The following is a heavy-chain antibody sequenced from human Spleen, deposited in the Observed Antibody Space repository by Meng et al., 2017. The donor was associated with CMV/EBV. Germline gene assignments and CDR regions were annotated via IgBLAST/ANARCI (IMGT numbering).Heavy chain of an antibody. D-gene: IGHD6-19*01. CDR3: ATVPLRPVSGMDV. J-gene: IGHJ6*02. V-gene: IGHV4-39*07. Sequence: SETLSLTCTVSGGSISSSNFYWGWIRQPPGKGLEWIGSIFYTGSAYYKSSLKSRVTISLDTSQNQFSLKLSSVTAADTAVYYCATVPLRPVSGMDVWGQGTSVTVSS. CDR2: IFYTGSA. CDR1: GGSISSSNFY.